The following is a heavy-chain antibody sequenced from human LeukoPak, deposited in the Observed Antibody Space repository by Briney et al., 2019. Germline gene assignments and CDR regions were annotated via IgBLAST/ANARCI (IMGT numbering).Heavy chain of an antibody. CDR3: ARNLWFGESSDAFDM. Sequence: ASVKVSCKASGYTFTSYYIHWVRQAPGQGLEWMGIIYPSGGSTTYAQKFQGRVTMTRDMSTSTVYMELSRLRSDDTAVYYCARNLWFGESSDAFDMWGQGTMVTVSS. D-gene: IGHD3-10*01. CDR1: GYTFTSYY. J-gene: IGHJ3*02. V-gene: IGHV1-46*01. CDR2: IYPSGGST.